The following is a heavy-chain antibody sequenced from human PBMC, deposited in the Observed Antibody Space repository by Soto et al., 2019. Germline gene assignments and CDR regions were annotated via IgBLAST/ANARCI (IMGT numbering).Heavy chain of an antibody. J-gene: IGHJ5*02. D-gene: IGHD4-17*01. CDR3: AHRGYGNYPRDNWFDP. CDR2: TYWNDDT. Sequence: QITLKESGPTLVKPTQTLTLTCTFSGFSLTTAGAGVGWICQPPGKALEWLALTYWNDDTRYNPSLKSRLTITKDTSKNQVVLTMTNMDPVDTATFYCAHRGYGNYPRDNWFDPWGQGILVIVSS. CDR1: GFSLTTAGAG. V-gene: IGHV2-5*01.